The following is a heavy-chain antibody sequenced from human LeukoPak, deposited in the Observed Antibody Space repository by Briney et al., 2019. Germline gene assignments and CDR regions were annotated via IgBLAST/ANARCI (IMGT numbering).Heavy chain of an antibody. CDR2: IIPIFGTA. V-gene: IGHV1-69*05. J-gene: IGHJ5*02. Sequence: SVTLSCKASGGTFSSYAISWGRQAPGQGLEWMGGIIPIFGTANYAQKFQGRVTITTEEATSTAYMELSSLRSEDTAVYYCARDQSPSARGYWFDPWGQGTLVTVSS. CDR3: ARDQSPSARGYWFDP. CDR1: GGTFSSYA.